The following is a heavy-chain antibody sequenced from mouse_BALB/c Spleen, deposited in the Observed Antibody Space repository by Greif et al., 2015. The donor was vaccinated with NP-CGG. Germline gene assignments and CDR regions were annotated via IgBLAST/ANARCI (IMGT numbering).Heavy chain of an antibody. Sequence: QVQLQQSGSVLVRPGASVKLSCKASGYTFTSSWMHWAKQRPGQGLEWIGEIHPNSGNTNYNEEFKGKATLTVDTSSSTAYVDLSSLTSEDSAVYYCARSDYYGSSYYYAMDYWGQGTSVTVSS. CDR1: GYTFTSSW. CDR2: IHPNSGNT. D-gene: IGHD1-1*01. J-gene: IGHJ4*01. V-gene: IGHV1S130*01. CDR3: ARSDYYGSSYYYAMDY.